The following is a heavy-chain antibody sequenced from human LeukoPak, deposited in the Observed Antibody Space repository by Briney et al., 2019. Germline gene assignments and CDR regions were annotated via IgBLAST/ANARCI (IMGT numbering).Heavy chain of an antibody. J-gene: IGHJ4*02. V-gene: IGHV3-23*01. CDR1: GFIFSTYA. CDR3: AFGDQESSSGYYSRFDY. Sequence: GGSLRLSCAASGFIFSTYAMHWVRQAPGKGLEWVSAISASGGGTYYADSVKGRFTISRDNSKNTLYLQMNSLRAEDTAVYYCAFGDQESSSGYYSRFDYWGQGTLVTLSS. D-gene: IGHD3-22*01. CDR2: ISASGGGT.